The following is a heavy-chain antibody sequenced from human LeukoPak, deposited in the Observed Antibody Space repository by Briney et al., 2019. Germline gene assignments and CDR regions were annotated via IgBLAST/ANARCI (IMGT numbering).Heavy chain of an antibody. V-gene: IGHV3-23*01. CDR2: ISGIGGST. CDR3: AKDRTLNERITMIVVVIPGYYFDY. D-gene: IGHD3-22*01. Sequence: PGGSLRLSCAASLFTFSSYAMSWVRQAPGKGLEWVSAISGIGGSTYYAHSVKGRFTISRDNSKNTLYLQMNSLRAEDTAVYYCAKDRTLNERITMIVVVIPGYYFDYWGQGTLVTVSS. CDR1: LFTFSSYA. J-gene: IGHJ4*02.